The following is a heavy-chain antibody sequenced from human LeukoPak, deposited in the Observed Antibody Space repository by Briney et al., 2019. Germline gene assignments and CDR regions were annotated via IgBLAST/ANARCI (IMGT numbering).Heavy chain of an antibody. D-gene: IGHD2-15*01. J-gene: IGHJ2*01. Sequence: SETLSLTCTVSGGSIIGGGHYWSWIRQSPGSGLEWIGSIYYSGSTFYNPSLKSRVRLSVDTSKNQFSPKLTSVTAADTALYYCSRRDCSQTACFYWFFDLWGRGTHLSVSS. CDR3: SRRDCSQTACFYWFFDL. CDR2: IYYSGST. V-gene: IGHV4-39*07. CDR1: GGSIIGGGHY.